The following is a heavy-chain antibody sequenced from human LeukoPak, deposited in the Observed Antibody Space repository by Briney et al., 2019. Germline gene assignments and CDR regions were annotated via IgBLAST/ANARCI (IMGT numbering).Heavy chain of an antibody. CDR3: ARATSITLAIPAY. CDR2: ISTSSDYT. CDR1: GLTFSDYY. J-gene: IGHJ4*02. D-gene: IGHD2-2*01. Sequence: KPGGSLRLSCAASGLTFSDYYMSWIRQAPGKGLESVSYISTSSDYTRYADSVKGRFTIARDNAKNSLFLQMNSLRAEDTAVYYCARATSITLAIPAYWGQGTLVIVSS. V-gene: IGHV3-11*05.